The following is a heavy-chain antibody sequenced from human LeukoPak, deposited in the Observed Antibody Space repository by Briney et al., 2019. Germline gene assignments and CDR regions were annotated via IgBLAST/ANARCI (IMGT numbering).Heavy chain of an antibody. CDR2: IKQDGSEK. Sequence: PGGSLRLSCAAAGFTFSSYWMSWVRQAPGKGLGWVANIKQDGSEKYYVDSVKGRFTISRDNAKNSLYLQMNSLRAEDTAVYYCAKDLTLYSSGWDYYFDYWGQGTLVTVSS. D-gene: IGHD6-19*01. V-gene: IGHV3-7*01. CDR1: GFTFSSYW. CDR3: AKDLTLYSSGWDYYFDY. J-gene: IGHJ4*02.